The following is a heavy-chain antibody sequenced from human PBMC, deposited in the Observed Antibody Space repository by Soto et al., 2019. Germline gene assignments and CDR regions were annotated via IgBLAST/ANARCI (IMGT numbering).Heavy chain of an antibody. V-gene: IGHV4-59*08. CDR3: ARRSGGEYGGYDWFPYYFDY. CDR2: IYYSGST. J-gene: IGHJ4*02. CDR1: GGSISSYY. D-gene: IGHD5-12*01. Sequence: PSETLSLTCTVSGGSISSYYWSWIRQPPGKGLEWIGYIYYSGSTNYNPSLKSRVTISVDTSKNQFSLKLSSVTAADTAVYYCARRSGGEYGGYDWFPYYFDYWGQGTLVTVSS.